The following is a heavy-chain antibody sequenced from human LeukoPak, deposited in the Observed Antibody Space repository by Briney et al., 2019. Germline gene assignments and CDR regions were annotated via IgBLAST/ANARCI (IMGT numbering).Heavy chain of an antibody. V-gene: IGHV3-48*01. CDR1: GFILSSYG. CDR3: ARDAVMGTTPFYFDY. CDR2: ISSSSSNI. D-gene: IGHD1-1*01. Sequence: GGSLRLSCTASGFILSSYGMNWVRQAPGKGLEWVSYISSSSSNILYADSVKGRFTISRDNAKDSLFLQMNSLRAEDTALYYCARDAVMGTTPFYFDYWGQGALVTVSS. J-gene: IGHJ4*02.